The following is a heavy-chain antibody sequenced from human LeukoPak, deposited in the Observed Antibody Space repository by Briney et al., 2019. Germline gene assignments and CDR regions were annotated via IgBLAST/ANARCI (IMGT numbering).Heavy chain of an antibody. CDR3: ASSSTYSSSWYLYYYYYYMDV. CDR1: GYSISSGYY. D-gene: IGHD6-13*01. J-gene: IGHJ6*03. Sequence: SETLSLTSTVSGYSISSGYYWGWIRQPPGKGLEWIGSIYHSGSTYYNPSLKSRVTISVDTSKNQFSLKLSSVTAADTAVYYCASSSTYSSSWYLYYYYYYMDVWGKGTTVTVSS. V-gene: IGHV4-38-2*02. CDR2: IYHSGST.